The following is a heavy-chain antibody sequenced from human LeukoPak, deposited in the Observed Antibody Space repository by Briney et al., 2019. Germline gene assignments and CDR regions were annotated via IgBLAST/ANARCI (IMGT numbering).Heavy chain of an antibody. Sequence: GGSLRLSCAASGFTVSSNYMSWVRQAPGKGLEWVAVIWYDGSNKYYADSVKGRFTISRDNSKNTLYLQMNSLRAEDTAVYYCARESEKYSSGWLDLDYWGQGTLVTVSS. CDR3: ARESEKYSSGWLDLDY. D-gene: IGHD6-19*01. V-gene: IGHV3-33*08. CDR1: GFTVSSNY. J-gene: IGHJ4*02. CDR2: IWYDGSNK.